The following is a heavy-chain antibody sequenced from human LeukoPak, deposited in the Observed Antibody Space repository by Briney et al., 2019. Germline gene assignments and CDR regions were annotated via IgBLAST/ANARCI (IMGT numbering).Heavy chain of an antibody. CDR3: ARTIFGVTHGFDI. D-gene: IGHD3-3*01. V-gene: IGHV3-23*01. CDR1: GFTFSSYA. CDR2: ISDNGGST. Sequence: GGSLRLSCAASGFTFSSYAMNWVRQAPGKGLEWVSVISDNGGSTYYADSVKGRFTISRDNSKNTLYLQMNSLRAEDTAVYYCARTIFGVTHGFDIWGQGTMVTVSS. J-gene: IGHJ3*02.